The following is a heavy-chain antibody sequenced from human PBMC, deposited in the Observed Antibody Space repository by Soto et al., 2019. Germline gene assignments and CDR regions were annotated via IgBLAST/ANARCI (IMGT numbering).Heavy chain of an antibody. Sequence: SETLSLTCTVSGGSISSGGYYWSWIRQHPGKGLEWIGYIYYSGSTYYNPSLKSRVTISVDTSKNQFSLKLTSVTAADTAVYYCARDRGDRSDYYYGVDVWAQGTTVTVSS. CDR2: IYYSGST. J-gene: IGHJ6*01. V-gene: IGHV4-31*03. CDR3: ARDRGDRSDYYYGVDV. D-gene: IGHD3-10*01. CDR1: GGSISSGGYY.